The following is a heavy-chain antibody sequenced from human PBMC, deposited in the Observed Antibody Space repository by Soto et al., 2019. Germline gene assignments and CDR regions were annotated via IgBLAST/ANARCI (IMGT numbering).Heavy chain of an antibody. J-gene: IGHJ4*02. Sequence: QVQLQESGPGLVKPSETLSLTCTVSGGSVSSGSYYWSWIRQPPGKGLEWIGYIYYSGSTNYNPSLKGRVTISVDTSKNQFSLKLSSVTAADTAVYYCARDPYLSGRGYWGQGTLVTVSS. CDR3: ARDPYLSGRGY. D-gene: IGHD5-12*01. V-gene: IGHV4-61*01. CDR2: IYYSGST. CDR1: GGSVSSGSYY.